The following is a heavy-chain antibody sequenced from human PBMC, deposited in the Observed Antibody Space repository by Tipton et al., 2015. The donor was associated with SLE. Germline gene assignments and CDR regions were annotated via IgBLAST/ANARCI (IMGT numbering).Heavy chain of an antibody. Sequence: QSGPEVKKPGESLKISCKGSGYSFTSYWIAWVRQKPGKGLEWMGVTHPGDSDTRYSPSFQGQVTMSADESLRTAYLQWSSLKASDTAMYYCAKGGSGSYYNFDYWGQGTLVTVSS. J-gene: IGHJ4*02. D-gene: IGHD3-10*01. CDR1: GYSFTSYW. V-gene: IGHV5-51*03. CDR3: AKGGSGSYYNFDY. CDR2: THPGDSDT.